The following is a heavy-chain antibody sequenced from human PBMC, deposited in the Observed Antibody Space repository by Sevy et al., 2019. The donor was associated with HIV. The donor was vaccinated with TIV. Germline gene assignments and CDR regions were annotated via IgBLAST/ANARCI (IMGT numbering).Heavy chain of an antibody. Sequence: GGSLRLSCAASGFTFDDYAMHWVRQAPGKGLEWVSGIRWKSGSIGYADSVKGRFTISRDNAKNSLYLQMNSLRADDTALYYCAKEVYGGKAAAGTGEFDPWGQGTLVTVSS. CDR3: AKEVYGGKAAAGTGEFDP. D-gene: IGHD6-13*01. CDR2: IRWKSGSI. V-gene: IGHV3-9*01. J-gene: IGHJ5*02. CDR1: GFTFDDYA.